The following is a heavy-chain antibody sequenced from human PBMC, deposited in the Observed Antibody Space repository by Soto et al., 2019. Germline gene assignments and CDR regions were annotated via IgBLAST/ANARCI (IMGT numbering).Heavy chain of an antibody. CDR3: ARDAVEMATIIFDY. J-gene: IGHJ4*02. V-gene: IGHV3-66*01. D-gene: IGHD5-12*01. CDR2: IYSGGST. CDR1: GFTVSSNY. Sequence: GGSLRLSCAASGFTVSSNYMSWVRQAPGKGLEWVSVIYSGGSTYYADSVKGRFTISRDNSKNTLYLQMNSLRAEDTAVYYCARDAVEMATIIFDYWGQGTLVTVSS.